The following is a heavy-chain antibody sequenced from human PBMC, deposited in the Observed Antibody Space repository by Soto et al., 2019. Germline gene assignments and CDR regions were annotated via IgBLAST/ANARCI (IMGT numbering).Heavy chain of an antibody. D-gene: IGHD2-15*01. CDR2: INHSGST. J-gene: IGHJ4*02. Sequence: QVQLQQWGAGLLKPSETLSLTCAVYGGSFSGYYWSWIRQPPGKGLEWIGEINHSGSTNYNPSLKSRVTITVHTYKTQFSLKLSSVTAADTAVYYCARAPYSGKDYWGQGTLVTVSS. CDR1: GGSFSGYY. V-gene: IGHV4-34*01. CDR3: ARAPYSGKDY.